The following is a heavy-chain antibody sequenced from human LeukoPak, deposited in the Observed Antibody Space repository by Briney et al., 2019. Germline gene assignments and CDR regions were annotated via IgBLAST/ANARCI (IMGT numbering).Heavy chain of an antibody. J-gene: IGHJ4*02. CDR3: GRVSTGTLDY. V-gene: IGHV1-69*06. D-gene: IGHD3-9*01. CDR2: IIPIFGTA. Sequence: SVKVSCKASGGTFSSYAISWVRQAPGQGLEWMGGIIPIFGTANYAQKFQGRVTITADKSTSTAYMELSSLRSGDTAVYYCGRVSTGTLDYWGQGTLVTVSP. CDR1: GGTFSSYA.